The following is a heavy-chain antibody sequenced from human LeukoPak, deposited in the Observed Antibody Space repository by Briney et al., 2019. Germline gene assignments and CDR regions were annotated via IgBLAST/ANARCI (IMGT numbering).Heavy chain of an antibody. CDR2: ISGSGDST. J-gene: IGHJ4*02. CDR1: GFIFSNYA. D-gene: IGHD3-3*01. CDR3: AKDDIQYYDFWSGYYDY. Sequence: PGGSLRLSCAASGFIFSNYAMTWVRQAPGKGLEWVSVISGSGDSTSYADSVKGRITVSRDNSKSTLYLQMNSLRAEDTAVYYCAKDDIQYYDFWSGYYDYWGQGTLVTVSS. V-gene: IGHV3-23*01.